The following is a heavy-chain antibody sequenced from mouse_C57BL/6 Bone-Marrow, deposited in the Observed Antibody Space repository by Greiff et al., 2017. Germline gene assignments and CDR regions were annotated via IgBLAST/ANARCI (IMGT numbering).Heavy chain of an antibody. J-gene: IGHJ2*01. Sequence: VQLQQSGAELVKPGASVKMSCKASGYTFTTYSIEWVKQTPGKSLEWIGNFHPYNDDTKYNEKFKGKATLTVETSSNTVYLELIRLTSDDSAVYDYARSSTFLYYVDYWGQGTTLTVSS. CDR3: ARSSTFLYYVDY. CDR2: FHPYNDDT. CDR1: GYTFTTYS. D-gene: IGHD5-1*01. V-gene: IGHV1-47*01.